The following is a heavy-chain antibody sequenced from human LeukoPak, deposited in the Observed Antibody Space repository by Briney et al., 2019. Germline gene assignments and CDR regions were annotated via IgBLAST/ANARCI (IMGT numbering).Heavy chain of an antibody. J-gene: IGHJ5*02. V-gene: IGHV3-33*01. Sequence: GRSLRLSCAASGFTFSSYGMHWVRQAPGKGLEWVAVIWYDGSNKYYADSVKGRFTISRDNSKNTLYLQMNSLRAEDTAVNYCARDLSEVPAANWFDPWGQGTLVTVSS. D-gene: IGHD2-2*01. CDR3: ARDLSEVPAANWFDP. CDR1: GFTFSSYG. CDR2: IWYDGSNK.